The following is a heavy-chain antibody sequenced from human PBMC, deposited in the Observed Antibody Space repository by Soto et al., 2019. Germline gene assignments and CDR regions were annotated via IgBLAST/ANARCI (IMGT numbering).Heavy chain of an antibody. CDR2: IWYDGSNK. V-gene: IGHV3-33*01. D-gene: IGHD2-15*01. CDR1: GFTFSSYG. J-gene: IGHJ4*02. CDR3: ARGRYCSGGSCYFIYFDY. Sequence: PGGSLRLSCAASGFTFSSYGMHWVRQAPGKGLEWVAVIWYDGSNKYYADSVKGRFTISRDNSKNTLYLQMNSLRAEDTAVYYCARGRYCSGGSCYFIYFDYWGQGTLVTVSS.